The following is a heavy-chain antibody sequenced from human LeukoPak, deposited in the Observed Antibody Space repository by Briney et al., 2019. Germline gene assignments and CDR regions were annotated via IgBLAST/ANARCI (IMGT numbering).Heavy chain of an antibody. CDR2: INSDSDFT. Sequence: ASVKVSCKASGYTFTGYYMNWVRQAPGQGLEWMGWINSDSDFTKYAQKFQGRVTMTRDTSITTVYMDLTRLTSDDTAVYYCARNFDMKGFDPWGRGTLVTVSS. D-gene: IGHD3-9*01. CDR1: GYTFTGYY. J-gene: IGHJ5*02. V-gene: IGHV1-2*02. CDR3: ARNFDMKGFDP.